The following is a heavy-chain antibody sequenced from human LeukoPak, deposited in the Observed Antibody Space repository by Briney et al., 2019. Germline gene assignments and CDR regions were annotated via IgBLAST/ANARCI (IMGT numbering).Heavy chain of an antibody. CDR3: ARGGSRDGYNRPLDY. D-gene: IGHD5-24*01. J-gene: IGHJ4*02. CDR2: LSYSGST. Sequence: SETLSLTCTVSGASISTGDYSWSWIRQPPGKGLEWIGYLSYSGSTYYNPSLKSRVTMSVDTSKNQFSLRLNSVTAADTAVYYCARGGSRDGYNRPLDYWGQGTLVTVSS. CDR1: GASISTGDYS. V-gene: IGHV4-30-4*02.